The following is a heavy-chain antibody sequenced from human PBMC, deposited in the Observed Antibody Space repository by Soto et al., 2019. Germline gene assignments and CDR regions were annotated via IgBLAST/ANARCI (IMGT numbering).Heavy chain of an antibody. Sequence: PSETLSLTCTVSGGSISSGDYYWSWIRQPPGKGLEWIGYIYYSGSTYYNPSLKSRVTISVDTSKNQFSLKLSSVTAADTAVYYCARDRGGYDSSGYYDYWGQGTLVTVS. CDR2: IYYSGST. J-gene: IGHJ4*02. V-gene: IGHV4-30-4*01. CDR1: GGSISSGDYY. D-gene: IGHD3-22*01. CDR3: ARDRGGYDSSGYYDY.